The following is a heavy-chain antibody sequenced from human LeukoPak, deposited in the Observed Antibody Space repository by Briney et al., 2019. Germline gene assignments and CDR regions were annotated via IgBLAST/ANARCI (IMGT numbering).Heavy chain of an antibody. CDR1: GGSISSYY. CDR3: ASSTIVRGSSFWFDP. J-gene: IGHJ5*02. CDR2: IYYSGST. D-gene: IGHD3-10*01. V-gene: IGHV4-59*01. Sequence: SETLSLTCTVSGGSISSYYWSWIRQPPGKGLEWIGYIYYSGSTNYNPSLKSRVTISVDTSKNQFSLKLSSVTAADTAVYYCASSTIVRGSSFWFDPWGQGALVTVSS.